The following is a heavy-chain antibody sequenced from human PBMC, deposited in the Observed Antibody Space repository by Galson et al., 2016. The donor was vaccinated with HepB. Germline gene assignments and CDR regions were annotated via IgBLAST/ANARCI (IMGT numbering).Heavy chain of an antibody. CDR2: IGGSDGYT. D-gene: IGHD2-15*01. CDR3: VGHGGHSA. J-gene: IGHJ4*02. CDR1: GFTLAGNG. V-gene: IGHV3-23*01. Sequence: SLRLSCAASGFTLAGNGMTWARQAPGKGLEWVSDIGGSDGYTYYADSVKGRFTISRDNSKNIVYLQMNSLRAEDTAIYYCVGHGGHSAWGQGTLVTVSS.